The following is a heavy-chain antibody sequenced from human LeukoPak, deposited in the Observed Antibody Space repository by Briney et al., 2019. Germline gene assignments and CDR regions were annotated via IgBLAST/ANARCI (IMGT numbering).Heavy chain of an antibody. V-gene: IGHV4-39*07. D-gene: IGHD1-26*01. CDR3: ARDLVGGTHDS. J-gene: IGHJ4*02. CDR2: IFHSGST. Sequence: PSETLSLTCTVSGGSISSYYWGWIRQPPGRGLEWIASIFHSGSTYYTPSLKSRVAISVDTSKNQFSLKLSSVTAADTAVYYCARDLVGGTHDSWGQGTLVTVSS. CDR1: GGSISSYY.